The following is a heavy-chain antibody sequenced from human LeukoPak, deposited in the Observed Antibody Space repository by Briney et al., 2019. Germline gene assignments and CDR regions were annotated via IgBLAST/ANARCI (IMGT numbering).Heavy chain of an antibody. CDR3: ARDYGGKNYYYYMDV. CDR1: GGSISPYH. J-gene: IGHJ6*03. D-gene: IGHD4-23*01. V-gene: IGHV4-4*07. CDR2: ISPSGTT. Sequence: EASETLSLTCVVSGGSISPYHWSWFRQPAGKGLEWIGRISPSGTTDYNSSLKSRVTMSVDTSNNHLSLRLNSMTAADTAVYYCARDYGGKNYYYYMDVWGKGTTVTISS.